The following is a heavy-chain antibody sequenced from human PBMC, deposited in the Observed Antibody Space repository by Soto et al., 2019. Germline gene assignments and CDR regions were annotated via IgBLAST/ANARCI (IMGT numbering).Heavy chain of an antibody. V-gene: IGHV3-23*01. D-gene: IGHD3-3*01. J-gene: IGHJ3*02. Sequence: EGYLGLSCAASGFAFSCYAVSWVRRPLGRELEWVSVISGSGGSTNYADSVQIRFSITRENSKNTIDLHTHSVRVEDTAIYFCAKLGDYDRWSATQINAFGIWEQGTMVAVS. CDR3: AKLGDYDRWSATQINAFGI. CDR1: GFAFSCYA. CDR2: ISGSGGST.